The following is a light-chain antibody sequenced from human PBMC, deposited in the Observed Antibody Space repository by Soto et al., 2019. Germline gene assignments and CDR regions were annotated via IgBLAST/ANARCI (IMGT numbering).Light chain of an antibody. V-gene: IGLV1-40*01. J-gene: IGLJ3*02. CDR1: YSNIGAGYE. CDR2: GHN. Sequence: QSVLTQPRSVSGAPGQRVTISCTGSYSNIGAGYEVHWYQQIPGTAPKLLISGHNNRPSGVPDRFFGFKSGTSTSLTIIGLQAEDEAEYYCQSYDSSLSGSGVFGGGTQLTV. CDR3: QSYDSSLSGSGV.